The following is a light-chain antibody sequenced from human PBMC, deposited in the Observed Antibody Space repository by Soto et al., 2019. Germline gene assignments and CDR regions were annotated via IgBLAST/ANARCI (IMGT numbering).Light chain of an antibody. CDR1: QSIGGNF. Sequence: IVLTQPPAGLSLSPGEGATLSCRASQSIGGNFLAWYQQRRGQAPRLLIHGASNRATGIPDRFSGSGSETDFTLTITRLEPEDFAVYYCQQYGGSPRTFGQGTKV. J-gene: IGKJ1*01. CDR3: QQYGGSPRT. V-gene: IGKV3-20*01. CDR2: GAS.